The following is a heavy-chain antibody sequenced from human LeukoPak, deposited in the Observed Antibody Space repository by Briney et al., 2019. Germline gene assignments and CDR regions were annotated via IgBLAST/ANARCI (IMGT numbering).Heavy chain of an antibody. CDR3: AGRDY. D-gene: IGHD1-26*01. Sequence: SETLSLTCTVSGGSISSSSYYWSWVRQPAGKGLEWIGRVYTSGSTNYNPSFRSRVTMSVDTSKNQLSLKLSSVTAADTAVYYCAGRDYWGQGTLVTVSS. V-gene: IGHV4-61*02. CDR2: VYTSGST. CDR1: GGSISSSSYY. J-gene: IGHJ4*02.